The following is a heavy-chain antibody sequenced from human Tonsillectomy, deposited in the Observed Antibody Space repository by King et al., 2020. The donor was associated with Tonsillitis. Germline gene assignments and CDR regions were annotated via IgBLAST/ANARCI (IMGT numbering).Heavy chain of an antibody. D-gene: IGHD6-6*01. V-gene: IGHV3-21*01. Sequence: VQLVESGGGLVKPGGSLRLSCAASGYTFSSYSMNWVRQAPGKGLEWVSSVSSSSSYIFYADSVKGRFTISRDNAKTSLYLQMRSLRAEDTAVYYCARGCSPGGSSFDYWGQGTLVTVSS. CDR3: ARGCSPGGSSFDY. CDR1: GYTFSSYS. CDR2: VSSSSSYI. J-gene: IGHJ4*02.